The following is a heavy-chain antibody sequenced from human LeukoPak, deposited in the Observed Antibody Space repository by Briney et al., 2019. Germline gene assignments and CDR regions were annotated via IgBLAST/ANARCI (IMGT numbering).Heavy chain of an antibody. CDR3: ARGPYSKNWFDP. D-gene: IGHD1-26*01. V-gene: IGHV3-53*01. J-gene: IGHJ5*02. Sequence: SGGSLRLSCAASGFTVSSNYMSWVRQAPGKGLEWVSVIYSGGTTYYADSVKGRFTISRDNSKNTLYLQMNSLRAEDTAVYYCARGPYSKNWFDPWGQGTLVTVSS. CDR2: IYSGGTT. CDR1: GFTVSSNY.